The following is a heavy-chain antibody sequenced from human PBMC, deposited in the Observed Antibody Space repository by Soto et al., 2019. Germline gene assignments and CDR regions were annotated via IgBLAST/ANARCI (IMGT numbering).Heavy chain of an antibody. D-gene: IGHD3-3*01. CDR3: ADGGEWSFNFEY. J-gene: IGHJ4*02. CDR1: GYTFTSYY. V-gene: IGHV1-46*01. Sequence: ASVKVSCKASGYTFTSYYMHWVRQAPGQGLEWMGIINPSGGSTSYAQKFQGRVTMTRDTSTSTVYMELNNLRVEDKAVYYCADGGEWSFNFEYWGQGTLVTVSS. CDR2: INPSGGST.